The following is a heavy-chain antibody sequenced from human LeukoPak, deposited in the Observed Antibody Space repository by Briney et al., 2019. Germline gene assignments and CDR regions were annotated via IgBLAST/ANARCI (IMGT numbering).Heavy chain of an antibody. V-gene: IGHV4-31*03. Sequence: PSETLSLTCTVSGGSISSGGYYWSWLRQHPGTGLEWIGYIYYSGSTYYNPSLKSRVTISVDTSKNQFSLKLSSVTAADTAVYYCARGTYYYDSSGYYFDYWGQGTLVTVSS. CDR2: IYYSGST. CDR1: GGSISSGGYY. CDR3: ARGTYYYDSSGYYFDY. D-gene: IGHD3-22*01. J-gene: IGHJ4*02.